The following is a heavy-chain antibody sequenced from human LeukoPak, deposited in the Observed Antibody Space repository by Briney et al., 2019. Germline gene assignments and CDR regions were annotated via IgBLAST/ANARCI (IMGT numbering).Heavy chain of an antibody. CDR1: GFSFSTHW. D-gene: IGHD3-22*01. J-gene: IGHJ4*02. CDR3: GSLTVVARDH. CDR2: INSDGSAT. Sequence: GGSLRLSCAAFGFSFSTHWMRWVRQAPGKGLVYVAQINSDGSATAYADSVKGRFTISRDNAKNTLYLDMSSLRAEDTAVYYCGSLTVVARDHWGQGTLVTVSS. V-gene: IGHV3-74*01.